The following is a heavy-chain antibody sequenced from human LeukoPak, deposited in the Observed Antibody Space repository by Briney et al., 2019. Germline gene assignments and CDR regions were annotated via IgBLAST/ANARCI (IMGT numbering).Heavy chain of an antibody. V-gene: IGHV1-58*01. D-gene: IGHD6-19*01. J-gene: IGHJ4*02. CDR1: GFTFSSSA. CDR2: IVVDNGNT. Sequence: GASVKVSCKASGFTFSSSAVQWVRQARGQRLEWIGWIVVDNGNTNYAQKFQERVIITRDMSTSTAYMELSSLRSEDTAVYYCARYTTLAVAGTFDYWGQGTLVTVSS. CDR3: ARYTTLAVAGTFDY.